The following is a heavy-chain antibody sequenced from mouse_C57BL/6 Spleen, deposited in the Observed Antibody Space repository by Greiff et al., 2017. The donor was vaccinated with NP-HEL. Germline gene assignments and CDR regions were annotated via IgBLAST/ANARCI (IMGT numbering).Heavy chain of an antibody. V-gene: IGHV1-50*01. CDR1: GYTFTSYW. D-gene: IGHD1-1*01. Sequence: QVQLQQPGAELVKPGASVKLSCKASGYTFTSYWMQWVKQRPGQGLEWIGEIDPSDSYTHYIQKFKGKATLTVDTSSSTAYMQLSSLTSEDSAVYYCARRITTVNYAMDYWGQGTSVTVSS. J-gene: IGHJ4*01. CDR3: ARRITTVNYAMDY. CDR2: IDPSDSYT.